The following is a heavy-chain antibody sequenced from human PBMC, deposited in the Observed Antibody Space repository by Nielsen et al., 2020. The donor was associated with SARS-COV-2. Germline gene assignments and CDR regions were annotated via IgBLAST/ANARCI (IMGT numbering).Heavy chain of an antibody. J-gene: IGHJ1*01. CDR2: INVGNTNR. Sequence: ASVKVSCKTSGYTFTTYAIHWVRQAPGQRLEWMGWINVGNTNRKYSEKFQGRATITTDISASTVYMELSGLRSEDTAIYYCARDQTTVTGAEYYPHWGQGTFVSVSS. CDR3: ARDQTTVTGAEYYPH. D-gene: IGHD4-17*01. V-gene: IGHV1-3*01. CDR1: GYTFTTYA.